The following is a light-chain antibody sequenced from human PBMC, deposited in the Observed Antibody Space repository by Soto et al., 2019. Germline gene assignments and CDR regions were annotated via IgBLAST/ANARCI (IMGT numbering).Light chain of an antibody. CDR3: TSFTTSDTWV. V-gene: IGLV2-14*01. CDR2: EVS. J-gene: IGLJ3*02. CDR1: NSAFGTYNY. Sequence: QSALTQPASVSGSPGQSITISCAGPNSAFGTYNYVSWCQQHPGKAPKLLIYEVSNRPSGVSNRFSGSKSGNTASLTISGLQAEDEADYYCTSFTTSDTWVFGGGTKLTVL.